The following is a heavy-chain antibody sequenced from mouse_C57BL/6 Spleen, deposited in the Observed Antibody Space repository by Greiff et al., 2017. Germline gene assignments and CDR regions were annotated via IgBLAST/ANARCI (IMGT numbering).Heavy chain of an antibody. Sequence: QVQLQQPGAELVKPGASVKMSCKASGYTFTSYWITWVKQRPGQGLEWIGDIYPGSGSTNYNEKFKSKATLTVETSSSTAYMQLSSLTSEDSAVYYCASYEYDDRLFAYWGQGTLVTVSA. CDR3: ASYEYDDRLFAY. CDR1: GYTFTSYW. CDR2: IYPGSGST. V-gene: IGHV1-55*01. J-gene: IGHJ3*01. D-gene: IGHD2-4*01.